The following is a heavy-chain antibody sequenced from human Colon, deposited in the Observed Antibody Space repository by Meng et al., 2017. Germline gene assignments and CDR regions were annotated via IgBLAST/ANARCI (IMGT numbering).Heavy chain of an antibody. J-gene: IGHJ4*02. CDR1: GYTFTSYG. CDR3: ARDERGGPYYFDS. V-gene: IGHV1-3*04. Sequence: QVQLVQSGVEVRKSGALVKVSCRASGYTFTSYGMHGICQALGQRLELMGWINTGNGDTIYSQKFQGRVTVTRDTSANTAYMEMSSLRYEDTAVYYCARDERGGPYYFDSWGQGTLVTVSS. D-gene: IGHD1-1*01. CDR2: INTGNGDT.